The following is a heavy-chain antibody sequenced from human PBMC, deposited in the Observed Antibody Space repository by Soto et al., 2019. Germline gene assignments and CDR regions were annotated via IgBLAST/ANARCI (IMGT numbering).Heavy chain of an antibody. D-gene: IGHD2-15*01. CDR2: ISYDGSNK. V-gene: IGHV3-30*18. CDR3: SKGGYCSSGTCHSRSLYHYYYMDV. CDR1: GFTFSGYG. J-gene: IGHJ6*03. Sequence: GGSLRLSCAASGFTFSGYGMHWVRQAPGKGLEWVAVISYDGSNKYYADSVKGRFTISRENSKNTLYLEMNSLRAEDTAVYYCSKGGYCSSGTCHSRSLYHYYYMDVWGKGTTVTVSS.